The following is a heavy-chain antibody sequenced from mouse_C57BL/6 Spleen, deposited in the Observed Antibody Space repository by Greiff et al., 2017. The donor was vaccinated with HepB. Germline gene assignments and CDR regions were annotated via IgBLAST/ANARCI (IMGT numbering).Heavy chain of an antibody. V-gene: IGHV1-20*01. Sequence: EVKLMESGPELVKPGDSVKISCKASGYSFTGYFMNWVMQSHGKSLEWIGRINPYNGDTFYNQKFKGKATLTVDKSSSTAHMELRSLTSEDSAVYYCARGGKDYFDYWGQGTTLTVSS. D-gene: IGHD2-1*01. CDR1: GYSFTGYF. CDR3: ARGGKDYFDY. J-gene: IGHJ2*01. CDR2: INPYNGDT.